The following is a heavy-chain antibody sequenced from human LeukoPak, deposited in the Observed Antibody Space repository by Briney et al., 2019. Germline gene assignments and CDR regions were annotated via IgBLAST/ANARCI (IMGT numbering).Heavy chain of an antibody. Sequence: PSETLSLTCTVSGYSISSGYYWGWIRQPPGKGLEWIGSIYHSGSTYYNPSLKSRVTISVDTSKNQFSLKLSSVTAADTAVYYCARRDRLLDYFDYWGQGTLVTVSS. D-gene: IGHD2-15*01. CDR1: GYSISSGYY. J-gene: IGHJ4*02. CDR3: ARRDRLLDYFDY. V-gene: IGHV4-38-2*02. CDR2: IYHSGST.